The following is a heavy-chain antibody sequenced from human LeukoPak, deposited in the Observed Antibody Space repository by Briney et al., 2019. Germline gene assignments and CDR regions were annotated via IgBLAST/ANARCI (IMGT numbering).Heavy chain of an antibody. J-gene: IGHJ4*02. CDR3: ARETAAAFRSIDY. Sequence: PSETLSLTCAVYGGSFSGYYWSWIRQPPGKGLEWIGEINHSGSTNYNPSLKSRVTISVDTSKNQFSLKLSSVTAADTAVYYCARETAAAFRSIDYWGQGTLVTVSS. CDR2: INHSGST. D-gene: IGHD6-13*01. V-gene: IGHV4-34*01. CDR1: GGSFSGYY.